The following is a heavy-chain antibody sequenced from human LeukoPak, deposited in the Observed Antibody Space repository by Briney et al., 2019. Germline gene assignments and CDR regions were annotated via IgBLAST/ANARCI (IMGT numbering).Heavy chain of an antibody. CDR2: INIDGSTT. D-gene: IGHD2-15*01. J-gene: IGHJ3*02. V-gene: IGHV3-74*01. CDR1: GFTFSSYW. Sequence: PGGSLRLSCAASGFTFSSYWMQWVRQVPGKGLVWVSRINIDGSTTNYANSVKGRYTIATDNAKNKLSLKMNSLRAEDTAVYYCARKAIYGSAAFDIWGQGTMVTVSS. CDR3: ARKAIYGSAAFDI.